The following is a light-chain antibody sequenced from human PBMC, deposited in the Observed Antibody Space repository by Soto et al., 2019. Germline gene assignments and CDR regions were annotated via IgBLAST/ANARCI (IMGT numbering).Light chain of an antibody. CDR2: GAS. V-gene: IGKV3-20*01. CDR3: QQYGSSPPIT. Sequence: EIVITHSPATLSFSPVERATLSCRARQSVSSNLAWYQQQPGQAPRLLIYGASSRATGIPDRFSGSGSGTDFTLTISRLEPEDFAVYYCQQYGSSPPITFGGGTKVDIK. CDR1: QSVSSN. J-gene: IGKJ4*01.